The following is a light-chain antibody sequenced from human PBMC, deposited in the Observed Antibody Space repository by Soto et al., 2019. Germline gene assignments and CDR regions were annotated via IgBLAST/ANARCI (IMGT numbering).Light chain of an antibody. CDR3: QQWNDWYS. CDR2: GAS. Sequence: EIVMTQSPATLSVSPGERATLSCRASQSVSSHLAWYQQQPGQAPRLLIYGASTRATGIPARFTGNGSGTEFTLTISGQQYEYSAVYYCQQWNDWYSFGQGTKLEI. J-gene: IGKJ2*03. V-gene: IGKV3-15*01. CDR1: QSVSSH.